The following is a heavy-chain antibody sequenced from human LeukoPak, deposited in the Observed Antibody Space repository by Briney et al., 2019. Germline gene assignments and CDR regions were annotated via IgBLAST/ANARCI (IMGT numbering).Heavy chain of an antibody. CDR2: IYTSGST. J-gene: IGHJ4*02. V-gene: IGHV4-4*07. CDR1: GDSISSSY. Sequence: SETLSLTCTVSGDSISSSYWSWIRQPAGKGLEWIGHIYTSGSTNYNPSLKTRVTMSVDTSKNQFSLKLTSVTAADTAVYYCARGVLLWFGEPTHFDYWGQGTLVTVSS. D-gene: IGHD3-10*01. CDR3: ARGVLLWFGEPTHFDY.